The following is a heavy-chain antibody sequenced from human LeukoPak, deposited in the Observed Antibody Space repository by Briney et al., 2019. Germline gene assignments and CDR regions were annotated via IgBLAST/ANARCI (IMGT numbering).Heavy chain of an antibody. CDR2: ISAYNGNT. V-gene: IGHV1-18*01. CDR3: ARDFLYYGSGGYTDLFDP. J-gene: IGHJ5*02. D-gene: IGHD3-10*01. Sequence: ASVKVSCKASGYTFTSYGISWVRQAPGQGLEWMGWISAYNGNTNYAQKLQGRVTMTTDTSTSTAYMELRSLRSDDTAVYYCARDFLYYGSGGYTDLFDPWGQGTLVTVSS. CDR1: GYTFTSYG.